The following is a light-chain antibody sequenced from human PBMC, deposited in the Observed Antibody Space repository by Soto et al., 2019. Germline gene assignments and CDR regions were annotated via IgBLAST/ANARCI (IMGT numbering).Light chain of an antibody. CDR1: PSVSNS. Sequence: ESVLTQSPATLSLSPGERATLSCRASPSVSNSLAWYQHKPGQAPRLLIYDASNRATGGPTRFSGSGFGTDFSLTIISLEPEDFAVYYCQQSNQWPPVTFGGGTRVEIK. J-gene: IGKJ4*01. V-gene: IGKV3-11*01. CDR2: DAS. CDR3: QQSNQWPPVT.